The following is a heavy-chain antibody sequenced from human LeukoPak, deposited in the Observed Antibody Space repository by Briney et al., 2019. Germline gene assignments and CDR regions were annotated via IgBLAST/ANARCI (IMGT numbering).Heavy chain of an antibody. Sequence: GASVKVSCKASGGTFSSYAISWVRQAPGQGLEWMGGIIPIFGTANYAQKFQGRVTITADESTSTAYMELSSLRSEDTAVYYCARGNRIAAALDYWGQGTLVTVSS. V-gene: IGHV1-69*13. D-gene: IGHD6-13*01. J-gene: IGHJ4*02. CDR1: GGTFSSYA. CDR3: ARGNRIAAALDY. CDR2: IIPIFGTA.